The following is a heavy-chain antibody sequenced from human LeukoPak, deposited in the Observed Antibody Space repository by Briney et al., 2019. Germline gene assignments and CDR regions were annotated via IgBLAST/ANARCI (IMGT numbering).Heavy chain of an antibody. V-gene: IGHV3-23*01. Sequence: GGSLRLSCAASGFTFRSYAMTWVRQAPGKGLEWVSVVTGNGDTTYYADSLKGRFTISRDNSRNTLYLQMNSLRAEDTAVYHCARNAADCTTSACYDSWGQGTLVTVSS. D-gene: IGHD2-8*01. CDR1: GFTFRSYA. J-gene: IGHJ4*02. CDR2: VTGNGDTT. CDR3: ARNAADCTTSACYDS.